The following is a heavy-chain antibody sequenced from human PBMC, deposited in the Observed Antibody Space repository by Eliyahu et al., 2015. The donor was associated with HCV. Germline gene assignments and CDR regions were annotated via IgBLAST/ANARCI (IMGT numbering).Heavy chain of an antibody. V-gene: IGHV4-59*01. CDR1: GGSITTYX. Sequence: QVQLQESGPGLVKSSETLSLTCTVSGGSITTYXGSWIRQPPGKGLEWIGYIHYSGSTNYNPSLKSRVTISVDTSKNQFSLNLTSVTDADTAVYYCASGGGGIAVAGTGGWFDPWGQGTLVTVSS. CDR3: ASGGGGIAVAGTGGWFDP. CDR2: IHYSGST. J-gene: IGHJ5*02. D-gene: IGHD6-19*01.